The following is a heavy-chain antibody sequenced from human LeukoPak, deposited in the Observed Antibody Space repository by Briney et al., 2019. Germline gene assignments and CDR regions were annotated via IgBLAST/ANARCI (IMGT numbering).Heavy chain of an antibody. CDR2: VYYSGTT. CDR1: GGSFSTSSYY. Sequence: PSETLSLTCTVSGGSFSTSSYYWGWVRRPPGKGLEWIGSVYYSGTTYYNPSLKSRVTISIDTSENQFSLKLSSVTAADTAVYYCARLPGTNWMGEYYFDYWGQGTLVTVSS. J-gene: IGHJ4*02. V-gene: IGHV4-39*01. D-gene: IGHD3-16*01. CDR3: ARLPGTNWMGEYYFDY.